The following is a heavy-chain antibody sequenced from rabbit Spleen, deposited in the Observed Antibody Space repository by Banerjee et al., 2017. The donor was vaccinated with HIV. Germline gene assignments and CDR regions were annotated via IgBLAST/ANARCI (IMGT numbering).Heavy chain of an antibody. CDR3: ARDLVGVIGWNFYL. Sequence: QEQLVESGGGLVQPTGSLTLTCKASGFSFGAGDVMCWVRQAPGKGLEWIACINAATGKPVYATWAKGRFTISRTSSTTVTLRMTSLTAADRAAYFCARDLVGVIGWNFYLWGPGTLVTVS. V-gene: IGHV1S45*01. CDR2: INAATGKP. D-gene: IGHD1-1*01. J-gene: IGHJ6*01. CDR1: GFSFGAGDV.